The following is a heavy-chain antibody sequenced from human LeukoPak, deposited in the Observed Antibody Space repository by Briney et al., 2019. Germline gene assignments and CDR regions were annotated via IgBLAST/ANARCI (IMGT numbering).Heavy chain of an antibody. CDR1: GGTFSSYA. V-gene: IGHV1-69*04. D-gene: IGHD4-23*01. CDR2: IIPILGIA. Sequence: PKASVKVSCKASGGTFSSYAISWVRQAPGQGLEWMGRIIPILGIANYAQKFQGRVTITADKSTSTAYMGLSSLRSEDTAVYYCALRTGNSGNYYYYGMDVWGQGTTVTVSS. CDR3: ALRTGNSGNYYYYGMDV. J-gene: IGHJ6*02.